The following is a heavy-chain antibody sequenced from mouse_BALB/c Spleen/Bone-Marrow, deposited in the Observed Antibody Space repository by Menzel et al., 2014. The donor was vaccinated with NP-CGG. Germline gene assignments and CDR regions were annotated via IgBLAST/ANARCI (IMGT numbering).Heavy chain of an antibody. CDR1: GFTFSNYW. D-gene: IGHD1-1*01. CDR2: IRLKSNNYAT. CDR3: TRGSDY. V-gene: IGHV6-6*02. J-gene: IGHJ2*01. Sequence: EVKLMESGGGLVQPGGSMKLSCVASGFTFSNYWMNWVHQSPEKGLEWVAEIRLKSNNYATHYAESVKGRFTISRDDFKSSVYLQMNNLRAEDTGIYYCTRGSDYWGQGTTLTVSS.